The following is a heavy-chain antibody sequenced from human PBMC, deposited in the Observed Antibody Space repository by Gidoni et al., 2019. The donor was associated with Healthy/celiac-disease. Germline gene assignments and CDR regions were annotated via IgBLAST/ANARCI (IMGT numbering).Heavy chain of an antibody. CDR2: IYYSGST. J-gene: IGHJ4*02. D-gene: IGHD1-26*01. V-gene: IGHV4-31*02. Sequence: WIRQHPGKGLEWIGYIYYSGSTYYNPSLKSRVTISVDTSKNQFSLKLSSVTAADTAVYYCARSRGTELDYWGQGPLVTVSS. CDR3: ARSRGTELDY.